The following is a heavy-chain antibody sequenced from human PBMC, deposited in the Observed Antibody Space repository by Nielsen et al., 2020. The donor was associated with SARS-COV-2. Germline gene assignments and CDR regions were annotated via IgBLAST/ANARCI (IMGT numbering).Heavy chain of an antibody. Sequence: SETLSLTCSVSGVSVSTNSYYWSWIRQPPGKGLEWIGYIFYRGNTNYNPSLKSRVTISVDTSKNQFSLKVNSVTAADTAVYYCVRIDMATISVDYWGRGTLVTVSS. V-gene: IGHV4-61*01. CDR2: IFYRGNT. D-gene: IGHD5-24*01. CDR3: VRIDMATISVDY. CDR1: GVSVSTNSYY. J-gene: IGHJ4*02.